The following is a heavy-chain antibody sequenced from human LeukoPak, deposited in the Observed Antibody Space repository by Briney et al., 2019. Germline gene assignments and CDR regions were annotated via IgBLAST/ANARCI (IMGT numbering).Heavy chain of an antibody. CDR2: IYYSGST. Sequence: SETLSLTCTVPGGSISSSSYYLGLGRPPPRKGLEWIGSIYYSGSTYYNPSLKSRVTISVDTSKNQFSLKLSSVTAADTAVYYCARETYYFDYWGQGTLVTVSS. V-gene: IGHV4-39*07. CDR3: ARETYYFDY. J-gene: IGHJ4*02. CDR1: GGSISSSSYY.